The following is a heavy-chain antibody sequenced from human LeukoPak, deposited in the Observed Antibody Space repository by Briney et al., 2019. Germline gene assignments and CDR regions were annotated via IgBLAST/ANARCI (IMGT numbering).Heavy chain of an antibody. CDR2: ISTSGSTI. V-gene: IGHV3-11*04. D-gene: IGHD3-10*01. J-gene: IGHJ3*02. CDR3: AREGTRRGNDAFDI. CDR1: GFTFSDYY. Sequence: GGSLRLSCAASGFTFSDYYISWLRQAPGKGLEWVSYISTSGSTIYYADSVKGRFTSSRDNANNLLYLQMNSLRAEDTAVYYCAREGTRRGNDAFDIWGQGTMLTVSS.